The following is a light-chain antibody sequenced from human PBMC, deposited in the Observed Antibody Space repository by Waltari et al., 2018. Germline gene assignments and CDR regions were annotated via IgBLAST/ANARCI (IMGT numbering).Light chain of an antibody. Sequence: DIVLTQSPDSLDVSLGERATITCKSSQNILYSSNNKNYLAWYQQKAGQPPKLLFYWASTRESGVPDRFSGSGSGTDFTLTISSLQAEDVAVYYCQQYYSSPYTFGQGTRLEIK. V-gene: IGKV4-1*01. CDR2: WAS. CDR3: QQYYSSPYT. CDR1: QNILYSSNNKNY. J-gene: IGKJ2*01.